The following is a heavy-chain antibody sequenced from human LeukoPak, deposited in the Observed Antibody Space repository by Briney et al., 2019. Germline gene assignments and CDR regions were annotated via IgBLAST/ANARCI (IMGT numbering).Heavy chain of an antibody. Sequence: SETLSLTCTVSGGSISSSSYYWGWIRQPPGKGLEWIGSIYYSGSTYYNPSLKSRVTISVDTSKNQFSLKLSSVTAADTAVYYCAVISPGGLDYWGQGTLVTVSS. CDR3: AVISPGGLDY. CDR2: IYYSGST. V-gene: IGHV4-39*07. CDR1: GGSISSSSYY. D-gene: IGHD3-10*01. J-gene: IGHJ4*02.